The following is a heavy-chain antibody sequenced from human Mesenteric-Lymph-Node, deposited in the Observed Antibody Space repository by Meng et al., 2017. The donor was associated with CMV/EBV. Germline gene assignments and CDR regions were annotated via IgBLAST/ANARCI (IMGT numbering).Heavy chain of an antibody. CDR3: ARDSYGMDV. Sequence: GESLKISCAVSGFTFSNYAMHWVRQAPGKGLEWVALISYDGSDNYYADSVKGRFTISRDDSKNTMYLQINSLRPEDTAVYYCARDSYGMDVWGQGTTVTVSS. V-gene: IGHV3-30*04. CDR1: GFTFSNYA. J-gene: IGHJ6*02. CDR2: ISYDGSDN.